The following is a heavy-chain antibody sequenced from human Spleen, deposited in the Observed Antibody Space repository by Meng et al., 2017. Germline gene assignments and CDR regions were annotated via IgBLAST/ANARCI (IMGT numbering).Heavy chain of an antibody. CDR1: GYTFTTYA. V-gene: IGHV1-3*01. CDR3: ARAIAVSGTGRFDY. CDR2: INAGNSDT. Sequence: ASVKVSCKASGYTFTTYAMHWVRQAPGQRLEWMGWINAGNSDTKYSQKFQGRVTITRDTSASTVYMEVGSLRSEDTGVYYCARAIAVSGTGRFDYWGQGTRVTVSS. J-gene: IGHJ4*02. D-gene: IGHD6-19*01.